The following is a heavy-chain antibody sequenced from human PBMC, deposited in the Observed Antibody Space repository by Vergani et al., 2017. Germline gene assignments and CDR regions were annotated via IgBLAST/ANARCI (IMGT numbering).Heavy chain of an antibody. J-gene: IGHJ4*02. CDR3: AREPNWDIDY. V-gene: IGHV3-11*04. D-gene: IGHD7-27*01. Sequence: QVQLVESGGGLVKPGGSLRLSCAASGFSFSDHYMTWIRQAPGKGLEWVSYISNSGNTIEYADSVKGRFSISRDNSKNTLYLQMNSLRAEDTAVYYCAREPNWDIDYWGQGTLVTVSS. CDR2: ISNSGNTI. CDR1: GFSFSDHY.